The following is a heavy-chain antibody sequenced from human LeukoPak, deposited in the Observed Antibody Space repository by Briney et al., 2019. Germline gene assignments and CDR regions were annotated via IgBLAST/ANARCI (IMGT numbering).Heavy chain of an antibody. CDR1: GGSISSSSYY. CDR3: ARSWTYYYDSSGYSHFDY. V-gene: IGHV4-39*01. D-gene: IGHD3-22*01. CDR2: IYYSGST. Sequence: KTSETLSLTCTVFGGSISSSSYYWGWIRQPPGKGLEWIGSIYYSGSTYYNPSLKSRVTISVDTSKNQFSLKLSSVTAADTAVYYCARSWTYYYDSSGYSHFDYWGQGTLVTVSS. J-gene: IGHJ4*02.